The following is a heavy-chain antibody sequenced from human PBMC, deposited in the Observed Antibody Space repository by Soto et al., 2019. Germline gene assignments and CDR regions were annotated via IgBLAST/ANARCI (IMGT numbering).Heavy chain of an antibody. CDR3: ASRNNPYGTYDY. D-gene: IGHD1-1*01. CDR2: IYSGGDT. CDR1: GFTVSANY. V-gene: IGHV3-66*01. J-gene: IGHJ4*02. Sequence: EVQLVESGGGLVQPGGSLRLSCAASGFTVSANYMSWVHQAPGKGLELVSMIYSGGDTYYADYVKGRFITSRDNSKNTLYLQMNILRADDTAVYYCASRNNPYGTYDYWGQGTLVTVSS.